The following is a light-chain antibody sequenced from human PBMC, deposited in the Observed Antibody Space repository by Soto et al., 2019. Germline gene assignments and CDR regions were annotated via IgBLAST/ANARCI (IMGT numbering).Light chain of an antibody. CDR2: EDN. J-gene: IGLJ1*01. V-gene: IGLV2-23*01. CDR1: SNNVGRYNL. CDR3: RSYASSSLGDV. Sequence: QSALTQPASVSGSPGQTITISCTGTSNNVGRYNLVSWYQQLPGKAPKLLIYEDNKRPSGVPNRFSGSKSGTTASLTISGLQAEDEADYYCRSYASSSLGDVFGTGTKVTVL.